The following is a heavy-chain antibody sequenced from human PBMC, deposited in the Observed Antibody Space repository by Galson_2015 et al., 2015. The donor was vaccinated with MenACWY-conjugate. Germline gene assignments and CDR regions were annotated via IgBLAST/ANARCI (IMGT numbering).Heavy chain of an antibody. CDR2: ISPIDSKT. CDR3: ARHPPCARGIDV. Sequence: QSGAEVKKPGGSLKISCKASGYNFITYWIGWVRQVPGKGLEWVGLISPIDSKTRYSPAFEDRVTISADNSITTAYLQWNSLQASDTAMYYCARHPPCARGIDVWGQWTTVTVSS. J-gene: IGHJ6*02. V-gene: IGHV5-51*01. CDR1: GYNFITYW.